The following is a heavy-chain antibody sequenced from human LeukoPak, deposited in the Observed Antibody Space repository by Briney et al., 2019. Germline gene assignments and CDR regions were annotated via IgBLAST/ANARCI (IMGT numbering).Heavy chain of an antibody. CDR1: GFTLSSYA. D-gene: IGHD2-15*01. CDR3: AKAPVTTCRGAFCYPFDY. V-gene: IGHV3-23*01. CDR2: ISDTGNT. J-gene: IGHJ4*02. Sequence: GGSLRLSCAASGFTLSSYAMSWVRQAPGKGLEWVSAISDTGNTYHADSVKGRFSISRDSSKNTLFLQMNRLRPEDAAVYYCAKAPVTTCRGAFCYPFDYWGLGTLVTVSS.